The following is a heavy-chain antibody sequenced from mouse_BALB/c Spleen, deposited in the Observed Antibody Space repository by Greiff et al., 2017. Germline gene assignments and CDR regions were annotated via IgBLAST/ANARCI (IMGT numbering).Heavy chain of an antibody. Sequence: VQLKESVPELVKPGASVKISCKASGYTFTDYNMDWVKQSHGKSLEWIGDINPNNGGTIYNQKFKGKATLTVDKSSSTAYMQLRSLTSGGTAVYYGGRLADGCPYAMDYWGEGIVGTVA. CDR2: INPNNGGT. D-gene: IGHD2-3*01. V-gene: IGHV1-18*01. CDR3: GRLADGCPYAMDY. CDR1: GYTFTDYN. J-gene: IGHJ4*01.